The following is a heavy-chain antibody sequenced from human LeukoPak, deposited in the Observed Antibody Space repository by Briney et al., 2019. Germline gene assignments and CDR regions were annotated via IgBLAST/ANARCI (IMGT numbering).Heavy chain of an antibody. V-gene: IGHV3-21*01. CDR2: ISSSSSYI. Sequence: GGSLRLSCAASGFTFSSYCMIWVRQAPGKGLEWVSSISSSSSYIYYADSVKGRFTISRDNAKNSLYLQMNSLRAEDTAVYYCARDRLSYWSGGSCYPDYWGQGTLVTVSS. D-gene: IGHD2-15*01. CDR3: ARDRLSYWSGGSCYPDY. CDR1: GFTFSSYC. J-gene: IGHJ4*02.